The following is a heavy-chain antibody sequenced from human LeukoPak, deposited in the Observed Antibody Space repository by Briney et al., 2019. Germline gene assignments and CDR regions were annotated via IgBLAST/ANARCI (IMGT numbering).Heavy chain of an antibody. J-gene: IGHJ4*02. CDR1: GYTFTNYA. Sequence: GASVTVSFKASGYTFTNYAMHWVRQAPGQRLEWMGWSNAGNGNTKYSQEFQGRVTITRDTSASTAYMELSSLRSEDMAVYYCASPGGYSYGLDYWGQGTLVTVSS. D-gene: IGHD5-18*01. CDR2: SNAGNGNT. V-gene: IGHV1-3*02. CDR3: ASPGGYSYGLDY.